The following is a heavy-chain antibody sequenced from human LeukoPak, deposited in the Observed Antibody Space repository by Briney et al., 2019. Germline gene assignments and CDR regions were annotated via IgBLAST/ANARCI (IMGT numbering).Heavy chain of an antibody. CDR1: GGSISSYY. J-gene: IGHJ4*02. CDR3: ARDLPGGSSGYLGGYY. D-gene: IGHD3-22*01. CDR2: IYYSGST. V-gene: IGHV4-59*01. Sequence: TSETLSLTCTVSGGSISSYYWSWIRQPPGKGLEWIGYIYYSGSTNYNPSLKSRVTISVDTSKNQFSLKLSSVTAADTAVYYCARDLPGGSSGYLGGYYWGQGTLVTVSS.